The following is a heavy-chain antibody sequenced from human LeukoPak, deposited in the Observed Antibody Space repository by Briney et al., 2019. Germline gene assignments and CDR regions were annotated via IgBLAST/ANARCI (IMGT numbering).Heavy chain of an antibody. J-gene: IGHJ4*02. CDR2: IGPNGAST. CDR1: GFTFSNHF. CDR3: ARTVGNRPDC. V-gene: IGHV3-64*04. Sequence: QTGGSLRLSCSTSGFTFSNHFMHWVRQAPGKGLEYVSSIGPNGASTLYADSVKGRFTISRDNSKNLVYLQMNSLTAEDTAVYYCARTVGNRPDCWGQGTLVTVSS. D-gene: IGHD1-26*01.